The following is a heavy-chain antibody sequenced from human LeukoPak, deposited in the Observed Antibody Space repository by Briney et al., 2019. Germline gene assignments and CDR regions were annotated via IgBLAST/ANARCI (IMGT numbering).Heavy chain of an antibody. CDR1: GFTFDDCG. J-gene: IGHJ4*02. D-gene: IGHD5-12*01. V-gene: IGHV3-49*04. Sequence: GGSLRLSCAASGFTFDDCGMSWVRQAPGKGLEWVGFIRSKAYGGTTEYAASVKGRFTISRDDSKSIAYLQMNSLKTEDTAVYYCTRPRGYSGYDYHYWGQGTLVTVSS. CDR2: IRSKAYGGTT. CDR3: TRPRGYSGYDYHY.